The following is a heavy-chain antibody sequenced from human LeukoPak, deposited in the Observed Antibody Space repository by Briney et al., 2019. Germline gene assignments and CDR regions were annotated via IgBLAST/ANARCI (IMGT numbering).Heavy chain of an antibody. D-gene: IGHD3-22*01. CDR2: INHSGFT. CDR3: ARGPPRDYDSSGFYYNY. V-gene: IGHV4-34*01. Sequence: SETLSLTCAIYGGSFSSYYWSWVRQPPGKGLEWIGEINHSGFTNYNPSLKSRVTISEDTSKNQFSLKLSSVTAADTAVYYCARGPPRDYDSSGFYYNYWGQGTLVTVSS. CDR1: GGSFSSYY. J-gene: IGHJ4*02.